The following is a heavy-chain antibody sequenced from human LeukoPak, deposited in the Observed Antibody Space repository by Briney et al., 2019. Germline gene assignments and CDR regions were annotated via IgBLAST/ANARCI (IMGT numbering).Heavy chain of an antibody. Sequence: SETLSLTCTVSGGSISSSSYYWGWIRQPPGKGLEWIGSIYYSGRTSYNPYLKSRVTISVDTSKNQFSLKLSSVTAADTAVYYCARNSSGGWFDPWGQGTLVTVSS. CDR2: IYYSGRT. J-gene: IGHJ5*02. D-gene: IGHD6-19*01. V-gene: IGHV4-39*01. CDR1: GGSISSSSYY. CDR3: ARNSSGGWFDP.